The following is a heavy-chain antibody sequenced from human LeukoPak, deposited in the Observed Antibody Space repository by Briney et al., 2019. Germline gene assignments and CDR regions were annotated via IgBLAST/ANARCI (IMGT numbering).Heavy chain of an antibody. CDR1: GFTFSSYW. V-gene: IGHV3-74*01. J-gene: IGHJ4*02. D-gene: IGHD3-9*01. CDR2: INSDGSST. CDR3: ARGFRYFDWLPLDY. Sequence: PGGSLRLSCAASGFTFSSYWMHWVRQAPGKGLVWVSRINSDGSSTSYADSVKGRFTISRDNAKNTLYLQMNSLRAEDTAVYYCARGFRYFDWLPLDYWGQGTLVTVSS.